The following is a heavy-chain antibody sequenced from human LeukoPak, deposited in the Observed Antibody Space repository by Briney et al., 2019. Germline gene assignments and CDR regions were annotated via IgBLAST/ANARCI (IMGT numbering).Heavy chain of an antibody. CDR1: GYTFTSYG. D-gene: IGHD1-26*01. Sequence: ASVKVSCKASGYTFTSYGISWVRQAPGQGLEWMGWISAYNGNTNYAQKLQGRVTMTTDTSMNTAYMELRSLRSDDTAVYYCARDYSATYFDFWGQGTLVTVSS. V-gene: IGHV1-18*01. J-gene: IGHJ4*02. CDR3: ARDYSATYFDF. CDR2: ISAYNGNT.